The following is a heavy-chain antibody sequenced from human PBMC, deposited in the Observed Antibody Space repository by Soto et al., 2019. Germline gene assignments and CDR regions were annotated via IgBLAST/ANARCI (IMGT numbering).Heavy chain of an antibody. J-gene: IGHJ4*02. D-gene: IGHD1-26*01. V-gene: IGHV3-33*01. Sequence: GGSLRLSCAASGFTFSSYGMHWVRQAPGKGLEWVAVIWYDGSNKYYADSVKGRFTISRDNSKNTLYLQMNSLRAEDTAVYYCARDFSSSVGATTHWGQGTLVTVSS. CDR1: GFTFSSYG. CDR2: IWYDGSNK. CDR3: ARDFSSSVGATTH.